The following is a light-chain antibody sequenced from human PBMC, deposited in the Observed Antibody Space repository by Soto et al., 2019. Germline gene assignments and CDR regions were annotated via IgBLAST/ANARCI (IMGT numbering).Light chain of an antibody. J-gene: IGKJ2*01. CDR2: SAS. V-gene: IGKV3-15*01. CDR3: QQGHNWPLA. CDR1: QSISTE. Sequence: EIAMTPSPATLSVSPGERATLSCRASQSISTELAWYQQIPGQPPRLLTYSASTRATGVPARFTGSGSGSECSLSISGLQSEAFAIYYCQQGHNWPLAFGQGTRLEI.